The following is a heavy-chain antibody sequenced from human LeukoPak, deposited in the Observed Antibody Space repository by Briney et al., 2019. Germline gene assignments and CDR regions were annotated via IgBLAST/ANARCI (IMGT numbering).Heavy chain of an antibody. CDR2: LYPGDSHT. CDR3: ARFHGTWDGDS. Sequence: GGALKISLRDSGYSFTTYLIDRVRQGPGKGLEWMGLLYPGDSHTRYSPSFQGQVTISADTSISTAYLHWSSLKAADTAMYYCARFHGTWDGDSWGQGTLVTVSS. CDR1: GYSFTTYL. J-gene: IGHJ4*02. D-gene: IGHD1-26*01. V-gene: IGHV5-51*01.